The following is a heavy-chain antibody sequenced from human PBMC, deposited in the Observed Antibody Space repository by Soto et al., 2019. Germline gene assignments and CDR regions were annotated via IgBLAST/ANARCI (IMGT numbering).Heavy chain of an antibody. CDR2: ISYDGSNK. V-gene: IGHV3-30-3*01. CDR1: GLTFNNYD. J-gene: IGHJ6*02. D-gene: IGHD2-8*01. CDR3: ARAPDIVLIRAYYYYGMDV. Sequence: QVQLEESGGGVVQPGRSLRLSCAASGLTFNNYDMHWVRQAPGKGLEWVAVISYDGSNKYYADSVKGRFTISRDNSKNTLYVQMNSLRPEDTAVYYCARAPDIVLIRAYYYYGMDVWGQGTTVTVSS.